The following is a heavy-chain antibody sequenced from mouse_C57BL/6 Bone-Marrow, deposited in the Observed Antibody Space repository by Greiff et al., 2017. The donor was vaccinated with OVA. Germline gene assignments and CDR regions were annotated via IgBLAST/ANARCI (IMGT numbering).Heavy chain of an antibody. D-gene: IGHD2-1*01. CDR2: IDPSDSYT. V-gene: IGHV1-69*01. Sequence: QVQLKQPGAELVMPGASVKLSCKASGYTFTSYWMHWVKQRPGQGLEWIGEIDPSDSYTNYNQKFKGKSTLTVDKSSSTAYMQLSSLTSEDSAVYYCARANGNYTGYYFDYWGQGTTLTVSS. CDR3: ARANGNYTGYYFDY. J-gene: IGHJ2*01. CDR1: GYTFTSYW.